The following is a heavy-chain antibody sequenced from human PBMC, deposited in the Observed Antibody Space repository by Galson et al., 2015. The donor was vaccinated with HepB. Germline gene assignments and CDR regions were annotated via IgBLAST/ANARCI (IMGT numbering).Heavy chain of an antibody. CDR3: AKGGDGYNMGAFDI. D-gene: IGHD5-24*01. CDR2: ISSSGSYT. CDR1: GFTFSDYY. J-gene: IGHJ3*02. Sequence: SLRLSCAASGFTFSDYYMSWIRQAPGKGLEWVSYISSSGSYTNYADSVKGRFTISRDNAKNSLYLQMNSLRAEDTAVYYCAKGGDGYNMGAFDIWGQGTMVTVS. V-gene: IGHV3-11*06.